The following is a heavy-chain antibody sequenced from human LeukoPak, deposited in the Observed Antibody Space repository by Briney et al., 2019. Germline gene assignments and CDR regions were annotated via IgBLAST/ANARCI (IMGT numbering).Heavy chain of an antibody. CDR3: ARSLDYYGDSYDAFDI. Sequence: ASVKVSCKASGGTFSSYAISWVRQAPGQGLEWMGGIIPIFGTANYAQKFQGSVTITADESTSTAYMELSSLRSEDTAVYYCARSLDYYGDSYDAFDIWGQGTMVTVSS. CDR2: IIPIFGTA. V-gene: IGHV1-69*01. CDR1: GGTFSSYA. J-gene: IGHJ3*02. D-gene: IGHD4-17*01.